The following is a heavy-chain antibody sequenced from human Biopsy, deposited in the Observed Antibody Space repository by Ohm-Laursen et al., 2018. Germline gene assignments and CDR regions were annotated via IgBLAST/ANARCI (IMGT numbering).Heavy chain of an antibody. V-gene: IGHV4-4*07. CDR3: ARDGDFGGFCTKGVCSGTLDM. D-gene: IGHD2-8*01. CDR2: IYSSGFT. Sequence: SDTLSLTCNVSGGTISNFYWSWIRQPAGKGLEWIGRIYSSGFTVYNPSLKSRVSMSIGTSKNQFSLKLASVTAADTAMYFCARDGDFGGFCTKGVCSGTLDMWGQGIMVAVSS. J-gene: IGHJ3*02. CDR1: GGTISNFY.